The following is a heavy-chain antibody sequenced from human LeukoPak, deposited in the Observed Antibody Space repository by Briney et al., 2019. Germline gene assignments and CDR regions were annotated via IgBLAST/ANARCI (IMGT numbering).Heavy chain of an antibody. CDR2: MYHGGST. CDR1: GYSISSGHY. Sequence: SETLSLTCAVSGYSISSGHYWGWIRQPPGKGLEWIGAMYHGGSTFHNPSLKSRVTIPIDTSKNQFSLRLSSVTAADTAVYYCARGGDYNPGYFDYWGQGTLVTVSS. CDR3: ARGGDYNPGYFDY. D-gene: IGHD3-10*01. V-gene: IGHV4-38-2*01. J-gene: IGHJ4*02.